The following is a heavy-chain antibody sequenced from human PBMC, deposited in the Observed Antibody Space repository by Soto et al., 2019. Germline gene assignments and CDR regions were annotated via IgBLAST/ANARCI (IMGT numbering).Heavy chain of an antibody. D-gene: IGHD6-19*01. CDR3: ARDPPRASYSSGWYNCDY. J-gene: IGHJ4*02. Sequence: ASVKVSCKASGYTFTSYGISWVRQAPGQGLEWMGWISAYNGNTNYAQKLQGRVTMTTDTSTSTAYMELRSLRSDDTAVYYCARDPPRASYSSGWYNCDYWGQGTLVTVSS. V-gene: IGHV1-18*04. CDR1: GYTFTSYG. CDR2: ISAYNGNT.